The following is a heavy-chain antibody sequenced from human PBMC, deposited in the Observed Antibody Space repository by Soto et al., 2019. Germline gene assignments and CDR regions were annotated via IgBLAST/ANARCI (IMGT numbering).Heavy chain of an antibody. CDR2: ISSSRSYI. Sequence: GGSLRLSCAASGFTFSSYSMNWVRQAPGKGLEWVSSISSSRSYIYYADSVKGRFTISRDNAKNSLYLQMNSLRAEGTAVYYCARDCSSTSCYPYYWGQGTLVTVSS. CDR3: ARDCSSTSCYPYY. V-gene: IGHV3-21*01. D-gene: IGHD2-2*01. J-gene: IGHJ4*02. CDR1: GFTFSSYS.